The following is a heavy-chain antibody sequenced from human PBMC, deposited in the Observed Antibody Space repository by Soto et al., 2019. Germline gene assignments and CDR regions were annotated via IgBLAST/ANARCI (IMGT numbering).Heavy chain of an antibody. CDR1: GFTFGSYW. Sequence: EVQLVESGGGLVQPGGSLRLSCAVSGFTFGSYWMNWVRLIPGKGLEWVAYIKPDGSATYYVDSVKGRFTISRDNAKNSLYLQMNSLRDEDTAVYYCARDRYGSGSLFDSWGQGTLVTVSS. CDR3: ARDRYGSGSLFDS. J-gene: IGHJ4*02. D-gene: IGHD3-10*01. CDR2: IKPDGSAT. V-gene: IGHV3-7*01.